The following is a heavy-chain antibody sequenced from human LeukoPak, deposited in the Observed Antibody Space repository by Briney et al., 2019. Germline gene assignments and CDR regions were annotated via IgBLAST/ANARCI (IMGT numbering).Heavy chain of an antibody. CDR1: GFTFSSYA. J-gene: IGHJ4*02. CDR2: IGGSGGST. D-gene: IGHD4-17*01. CDR3: ARDRVGYGDPLDY. Sequence: PGGSLRLSCAASGFTFSSYAMSWVRQAPGKGLEWVSAIGGSGGSTYYADSVKGRFTISRDNSKNTLYLQMNSLRAEDTAVYYCARDRVGYGDPLDYWGQGTLVTVSS. V-gene: IGHV3-23*01.